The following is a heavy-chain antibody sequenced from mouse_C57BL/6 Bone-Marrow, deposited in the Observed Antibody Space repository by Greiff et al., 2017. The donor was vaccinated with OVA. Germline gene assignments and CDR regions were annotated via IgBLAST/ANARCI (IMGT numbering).Heavy chain of an antibody. CDR1: GYTFTSYW. Sequence: QVQLQQPGAELVKPGASVKLSCKASGYTFTSYWMHWVKQRPGQGLEWIGMIHPNSGSTNYNEKFKSKATLTVDKSSSTAYMQLSSLTSEDSAVYYCARGGYYRFWFAYWGQGTLVTVSA. CDR2: IHPNSGST. V-gene: IGHV1-64*01. D-gene: IGHD2-3*01. J-gene: IGHJ3*01. CDR3: ARGGYYRFWFAY.